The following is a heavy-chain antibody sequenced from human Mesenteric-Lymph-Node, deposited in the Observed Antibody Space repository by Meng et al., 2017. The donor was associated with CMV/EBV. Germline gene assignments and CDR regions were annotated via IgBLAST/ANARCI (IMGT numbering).Heavy chain of an antibody. J-gene: IGHJ4*02. D-gene: IGHD3-3*01. CDR1: GFTFSSYA. V-gene: IGHV3-23*01. Sequence: GESLKTSCAASGFTFSSYAMHWVRQAPGKGLEWVSAISGSGGSTYYADSVKGRFTISRDNSKNTLYLQMNSLRAEDTAVYYCANVLYDFWSGYYKSVGYWGQGTLVTVSS. CDR3: ANVLYDFWSGYYKSVGY. CDR2: ISGSGGST.